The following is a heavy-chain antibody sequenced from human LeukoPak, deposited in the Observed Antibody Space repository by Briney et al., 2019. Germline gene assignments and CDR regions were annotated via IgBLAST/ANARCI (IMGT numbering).Heavy chain of an antibody. Sequence: PGGSLRLSCVASGFTFDDFAIHWVRQAPGKGLEWVSGISWNSGSIGYADSVKGRFTISRDDAKSSVYLQMNSLRAEDTAVYYCARIIDDYSKLGDYWGQGTLVTVSS. J-gene: IGHJ4*02. CDR2: ISWNSGSI. CDR3: ARIIDDYSKLGDY. V-gene: IGHV3-9*01. D-gene: IGHD4-11*01. CDR1: GFTFDDFA.